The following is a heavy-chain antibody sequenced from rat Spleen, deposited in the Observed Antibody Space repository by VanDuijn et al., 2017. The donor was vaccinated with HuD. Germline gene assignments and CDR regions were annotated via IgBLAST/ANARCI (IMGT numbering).Heavy chain of an antibody. CDR3: ARLYSSYDY. D-gene: IGHD1-8*01. J-gene: IGHJ2*01. CDR2: ITYEGSTT. CDR1: GFTFSDYY. V-gene: IGHV5-22*01. Sequence: EVQLVESGGGLVQPGGSLKLSCVASGFTFSDYYMAWVRQAPNKGLEWVASITYEGSTTYYRDSVKGRFTLSRDNAKSTLFLQMDSLRSEDTATYYCARLYSSYDYWGQGVMVTVSS.